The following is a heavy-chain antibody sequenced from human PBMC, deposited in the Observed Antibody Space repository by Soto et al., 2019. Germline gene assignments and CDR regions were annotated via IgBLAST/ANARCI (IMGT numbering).Heavy chain of an antibody. CDR2: IFPVFRTT. D-gene: IGHD2-15*01. CDR3: ARLACSGGSCYPGYFQH. CDR1: GGNFSRYA. Sequence: SVKVSCKASGGNFSRYAISWLRQAPGQGLEWMGGIFPVFRTTNYAQKFQGRVTITADESTSTAYMELSSLRSEDTAVYYCARLACSGGSCYPGYFQHWGQGTLVTVSS. V-gene: IGHV1-69*13. J-gene: IGHJ1*01.